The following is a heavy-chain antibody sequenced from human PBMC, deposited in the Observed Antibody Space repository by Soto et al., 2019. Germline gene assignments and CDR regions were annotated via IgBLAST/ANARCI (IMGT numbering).Heavy chain of an antibody. Sequence: QFQLVQSGAEVKKPGSSVKVSCKASGGTVSSYTISWVRQAPGQALEWMGRIIPILGIANYAQKYQVRVTITANNSQNPAYMELSSLRSEDTAVYYCARNEQWLAYYFDYWGQGTLVTVSS. D-gene: IGHD6-19*01. CDR3: ARNEQWLAYYFDY. CDR1: GGTVSSYT. V-gene: IGHV1-69*02. J-gene: IGHJ4*02. CDR2: IIPILGIA.